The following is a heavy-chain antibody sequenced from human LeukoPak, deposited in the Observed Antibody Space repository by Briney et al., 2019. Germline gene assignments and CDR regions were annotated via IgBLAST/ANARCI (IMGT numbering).Heavy chain of an antibody. CDR2: ISSSSSYI. V-gene: IGHV3-21*01. J-gene: IGHJ4*02. CDR1: GFTFSSYS. D-gene: IGHD5-24*01. Sequence: GGSLRLSCAASGFTFSSYSMNWVRQAPGKGLEWVSSISSSSSYIYYADSVKGRFTISRDNAKNSLYLQMNSLRDEDTALYYCARDPPGDGYNPEYFDSWGQGTRVTVSS. CDR3: ARDPPGDGYNPEYFDS.